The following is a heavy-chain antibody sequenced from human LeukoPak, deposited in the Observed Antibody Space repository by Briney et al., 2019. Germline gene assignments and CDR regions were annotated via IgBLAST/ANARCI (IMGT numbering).Heavy chain of an antibody. D-gene: IGHD2-21*02. CDR2: IYHSGST. CDR3: ARGDCGGDCYPFDY. J-gene: IGHJ4*02. V-gene: IGHV4-38-2*01. CDR1: GYSISSGYY. Sequence: SETLSLTCAVSGYSISSGYYWGWIRQPPGKGLEWIGSIYHSGSTNYNPSLKSRVTISVDTSKNQFSLKLSSVTAADTAVYYCARGDCGGDCYPFDYWGQGTLVTVSS.